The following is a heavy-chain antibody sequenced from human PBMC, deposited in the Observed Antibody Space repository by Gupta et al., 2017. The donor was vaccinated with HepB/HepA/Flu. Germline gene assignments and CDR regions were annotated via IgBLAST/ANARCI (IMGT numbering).Heavy chain of an antibody. Sequence: QISLKESGPPLVKPTQTLTLTCTFSGFSLSTYGVGVAWIRQPPGKALEWLTLIYWDDDKFYSPSLKTRLTITKDTSKNQVVLTMTNMDPVDTATYFCAHLNYFGPGAYYRYFDYWGQGTLVTVPS. CDR1: GFSLSTYGVG. CDR2: IYWDDDK. V-gene: IGHV2-5*02. D-gene: IGHD3-10*01. CDR3: AHLNYFGPGAYYRYFDY. J-gene: IGHJ4*02.